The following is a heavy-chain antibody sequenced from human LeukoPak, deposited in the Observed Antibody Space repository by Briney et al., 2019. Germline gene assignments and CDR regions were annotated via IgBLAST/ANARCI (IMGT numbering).Heavy chain of an antibody. V-gene: IGHV1-69*06. CDR2: IIPIFGTA. J-gene: IGHJ6*03. CDR1: GGTFSSYA. CDR3: ARKSLGSSGYYYYYYMDV. Sequence: ASVKVSCKASGGTFSSYAISWVRQAPGQGLEWMGGIIPIFGTANYARKFQGRVTITADKSTSTAYMELSSLRSEDTAVYYCARKSLGSSGYYYYYYMDVWGKGTTVTVSS. D-gene: IGHD6-25*01.